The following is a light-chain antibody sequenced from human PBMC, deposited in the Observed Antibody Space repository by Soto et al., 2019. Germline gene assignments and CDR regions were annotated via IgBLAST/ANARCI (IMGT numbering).Light chain of an antibody. CDR3: QKYDSAPWT. CDR2: AAS. CDR1: QGISNY. V-gene: IGKV1-27*01. J-gene: IGKJ1*01. Sequence: DIEMTQSPSSLSASVGDRVTITCRASQGISNYLAWYQQRPGKVPKLLIYAASTWQSGVPSRFSGSGSGTDFTLTISSLQPEDVATYYCQKYDSAPWTFGQGTEVEIK.